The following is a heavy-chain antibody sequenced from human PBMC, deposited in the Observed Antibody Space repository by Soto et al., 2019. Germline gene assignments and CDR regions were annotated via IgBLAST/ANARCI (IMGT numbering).Heavy chain of an antibody. Sequence: GGSLRLSCTVSGLTFSSSSVHWVRQAPGKGLEWVAVISENGDRQYSTDSVRGRSLVSRDTFNNTIYLQMNSLRPEDTGEYFCARRLAPSVSALGYWGQGALVTVSS. D-gene: IGHD1-26*01. J-gene: IGHJ4*02. CDR3: ARRLAPSVSALGY. CDR2: ISENGDRQ. CDR1: GLTFSSSS. V-gene: IGHV3-30-3*01.